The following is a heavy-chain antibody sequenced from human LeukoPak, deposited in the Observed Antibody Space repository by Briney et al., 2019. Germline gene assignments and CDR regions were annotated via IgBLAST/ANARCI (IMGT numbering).Heavy chain of an antibody. CDR1: GYSFTSYW. D-gene: IGHD3-3*01. J-gene: IGHJ4*02. CDR3: ARQTQTTIFGVVIQNFDY. Sequence: GESLKISCKGSGYSFTSYWIGWVRQMPGKGLEWMGIIYPGDSDTRYSPSFQGQVAISDDKSISTAYLQWSSLKASDTAMYYCARQTQTTIFGVVIQNFDYWGQGTLVTVSS. V-gene: IGHV5-51*01. CDR2: IYPGDSDT.